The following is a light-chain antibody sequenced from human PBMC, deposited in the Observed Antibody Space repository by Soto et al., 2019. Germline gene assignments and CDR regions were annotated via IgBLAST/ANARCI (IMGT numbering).Light chain of an antibody. V-gene: IGKV1-5*01. CDR1: QSISSW. CDR2: DAS. J-gene: IGKJ1*01. CDR3: QQHSSSPWT. Sequence: DIQMTQSPSTLSASVGDRVTITCRASQSISSWLAWYQQKPGKAPKLLIFDASSLESGVPSRFSGFGSGAEFTLTISSLQPDDSATYYCQQHSSSPWTFGQGTKVDIK.